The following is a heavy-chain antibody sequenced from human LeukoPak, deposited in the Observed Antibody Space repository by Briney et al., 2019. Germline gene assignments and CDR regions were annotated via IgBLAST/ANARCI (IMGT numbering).Heavy chain of an antibody. CDR2: IIPIFGTA. V-gene: IGHV1-69*13. CDR1: EGTFSSYA. J-gene: IGHJ4*02. Sequence: SVKVSCKASEGTFSSYAISWVRQAPGQGLEWMGGIIPIFGTANYAQKFQGRVTITADESTSTAYMELSSLRSEDTAVYYCASLPNYDSLPGTGTNWGQGTLVTVSS. D-gene: IGHD3-22*01. CDR3: ASLPNYDSLPGTGTN.